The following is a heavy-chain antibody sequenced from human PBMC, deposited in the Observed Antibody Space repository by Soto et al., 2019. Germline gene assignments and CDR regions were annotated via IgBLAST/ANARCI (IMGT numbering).Heavy chain of an antibody. CDR3: VKVLSPRRSGYGGHFDY. CDR1: GFTFNTYA. CDR2: ISSSGYST. V-gene: IGHV3-64D*06. J-gene: IGHJ4*02. Sequence: GGSRRRSWSASGFTFNTYAMHWFRQAPGKGLEDVSAISSSGYSTYYADSVKGRFTISRDNSKNTLYLQMSSLRDEDTAVYYCVKVLSPRRSGYGGHFDYWGQGTQVTVSS. D-gene: IGHD5-12*01.